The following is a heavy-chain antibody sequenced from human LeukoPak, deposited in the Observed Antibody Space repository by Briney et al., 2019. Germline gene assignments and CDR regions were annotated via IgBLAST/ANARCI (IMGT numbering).Heavy chain of an antibody. J-gene: IGHJ3*02. Sequence: ASVTVSCTASGYTFTSYGISWVRQAPGQGLEWMGWISAYNGNTNYAQKLQGRVTMTTDTSTSTAYMELRSLRSDDTAVYYCAREGGSYSGDAFDIWGQGTMVTVSS. CDR1: GYTFTSYG. D-gene: IGHD1-26*01. CDR3: AREGGSYSGDAFDI. V-gene: IGHV1-18*01. CDR2: ISAYNGNT.